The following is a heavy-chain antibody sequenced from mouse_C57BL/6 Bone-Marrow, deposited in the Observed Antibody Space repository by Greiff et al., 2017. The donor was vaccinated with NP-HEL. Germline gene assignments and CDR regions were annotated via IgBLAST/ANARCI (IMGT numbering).Heavy chain of an antibody. CDR3: AREVHDGYFYYAMDY. V-gene: IGHV1-61*01. D-gene: IGHD2-3*01. J-gene: IGHJ4*01. CDR2: IYPSDSET. Sequence: QVQLKQPGAELVRPGSSVKLSCKASGYTFTSYWMDWVKQRPGQGLEWIGNIYPSDSETHYNQKFKDKATLTVDKSSSTAYMQLSSLTSEDSAVYYCAREVHDGYFYYAMDYWGQGTSVTVSS. CDR1: GYTFTSYW.